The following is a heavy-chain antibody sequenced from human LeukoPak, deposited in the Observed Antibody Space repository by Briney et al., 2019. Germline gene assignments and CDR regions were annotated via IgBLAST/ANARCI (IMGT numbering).Heavy chain of an antibody. Sequence: SETLSLTCTVSGYSITSGYYWGWIRQPPGKGLEWIGYIYYSGSTNYNPSLKSRVTISVDTSKNQFSLKLSSVTAADTAVYYCAREWIREAFDIWGQGTMVTVSS. CDR2: IYYSGST. CDR1: GYSITSGYY. J-gene: IGHJ3*02. V-gene: IGHV4-59*01. CDR3: AREWIREAFDI. D-gene: IGHD5-18*01.